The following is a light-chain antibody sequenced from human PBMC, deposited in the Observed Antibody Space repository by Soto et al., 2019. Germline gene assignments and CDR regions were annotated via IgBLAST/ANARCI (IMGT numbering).Light chain of an antibody. CDR3: QKYGSSPCT. V-gene: IGKV3-11*01. CDR2: DAS. J-gene: IGKJ1*01. Sequence: EIVLTQSPATLSLSPGERATLSCRASQSVSSYLAWYPQKAGQAPRLLIYDASNRATGIPARFSGSGSGTDFTLIISSLETEEVAVYYCQKYGSSPCTFGQGTKVEIK. CDR1: QSVSSY.